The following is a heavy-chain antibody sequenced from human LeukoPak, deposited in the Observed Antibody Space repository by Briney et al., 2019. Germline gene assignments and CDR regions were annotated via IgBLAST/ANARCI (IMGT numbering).Heavy chain of an antibody. V-gene: IGHV4-39*01. Sequence: SETLSLTCTVSGGSISSSNYYWAWIRQPPGKGLEWIGSIYYSGSTYYNPSLKSRVTISVDTSKNQLSLKLSSVTAADTAVYYCARRGYSSTWYYFDYWGQGTLVTVSS. CDR3: ARRGYSSTWYYFDY. D-gene: IGHD6-13*01. CDR1: GGSISSSNYY. J-gene: IGHJ4*02. CDR2: IYYSGST.